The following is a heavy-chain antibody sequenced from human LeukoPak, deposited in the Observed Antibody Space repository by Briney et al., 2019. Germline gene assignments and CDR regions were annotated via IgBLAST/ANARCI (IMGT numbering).Heavy chain of an antibody. J-gene: IGHJ4*02. V-gene: IGHV1-2*02. Sequence: ASVKVSCKASGYTFTSYDINWVRQAPGQGLEWMGWINPNSGGTNYAQKFQGRVTMTRDTSISTAYMELSRLRSDDTAVYYCARDYYGSGSYYNVGYWGQGTLVTVSS. CDR1: GYTFTSYD. D-gene: IGHD3-10*01. CDR2: INPNSGGT. CDR3: ARDYYGSGSYYNVGY.